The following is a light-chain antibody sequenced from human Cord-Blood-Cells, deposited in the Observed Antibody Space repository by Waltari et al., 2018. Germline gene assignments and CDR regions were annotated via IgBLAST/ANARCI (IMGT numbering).Light chain of an antibody. CDR2: DVS. CDR3: SSYTSSSTLV. V-gene: IGLV2-14*01. J-gene: IGLJ1*01. CDR1: SSDVGGSNY. Sequence: QSALTQPAYVSGSLGQSITISCTGTSSDVGGSNYVSWYQQHPGKAPKLMIYDVSNRPSGVSIRFSVAKSGNTASLTISGLQAEDEADYYCSSYTSSSTLVFGTGTKVTVL.